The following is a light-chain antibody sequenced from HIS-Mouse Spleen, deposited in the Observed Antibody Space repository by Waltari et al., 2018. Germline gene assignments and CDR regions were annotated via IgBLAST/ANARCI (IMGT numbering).Light chain of an antibody. V-gene: IGLV2-23*01. CDR3: CSYAGSSTWV. CDR1: SSDVGSYNL. J-gene: IGLJ3*02. CDR2: EGS. Sequence: QSALTQPASVSGSPGKAITIFCTGTSSDVGSYNLVSWYQQHPGKAPKLMIYEGSKRPSGVSNRFSGSKSGNTASLTISGLQAEDEADYYCCSYAGSSTWVFGGGTKLTVL.